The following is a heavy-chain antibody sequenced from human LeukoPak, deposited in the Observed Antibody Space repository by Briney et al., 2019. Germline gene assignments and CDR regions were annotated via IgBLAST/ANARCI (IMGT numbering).Heavy chain of an antibody. CDR2: TSNDGSST. CDR3: ARGIVGASP. D-gene: IGHD1-26*01. V-gene: IGHV3-74*01. CDR1: GFTFSTYW. Sequence: GGSLRLSCAASGFTFSTYWMHWVRQAPGKGLVWLSRTSNDGSSTTYADSVKGRFTISRDNAKNTLYVQMDSLRAEDTAVYYCARGIVGASPWGQGTLVTVSS. J-gene: IGHJ5*02.